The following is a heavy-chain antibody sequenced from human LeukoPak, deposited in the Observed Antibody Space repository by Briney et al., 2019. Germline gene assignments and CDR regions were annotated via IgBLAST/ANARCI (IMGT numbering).Heavy chain of an antibody. V-gene: IGHV3-21*01. J-gene: IGHJ4*02. CDR3: ARVSRYDSSGTPDY. D-gene: IGHD3-22*01. CDR2: ISSSSSYI. CDR1: GFTFSSYS. Sequence: PGGSLRLSCAASGFTFSSYSMNWLRQPPGKGLEGVSSISSSSSYIYYADSVKGRFTISRDNAKNSLYLQMNSLRAEDTAVYYCARVSRYDSSGTPDYWGQGTLVTVSS.